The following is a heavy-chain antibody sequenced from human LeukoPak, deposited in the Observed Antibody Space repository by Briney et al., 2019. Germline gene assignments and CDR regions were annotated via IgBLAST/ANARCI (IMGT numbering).Heavy chain of an antibody. Sequence: GGSLRLSCAASGFTFSHFWMNWVRQAPGKGLEWVANINQNGGEKYYVDSVKGRFTISRDNGKNSLYLQMNSLRAEDTAVYYCARYRHLGYWGQGTLVTVSP. CDR2: INQNGGEK. CDR1: GFTFSHFW. J-gene: IGHJ4*02. V-gene: IGHV3-7*01. CDR3: ARYRHLGY.